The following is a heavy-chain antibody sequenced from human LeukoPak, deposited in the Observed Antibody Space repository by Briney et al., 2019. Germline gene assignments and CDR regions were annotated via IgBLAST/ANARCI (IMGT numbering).Heavy chain of an antibody. CDR3: ARGPDTAMVKYYYYMDV. J-gene: IGHJ6*03. Sequence: SETLSLTCAVYGGSFSGYYWGWIRQPPGKGLEWIGEINHSGSTNYNPSLKSRVTISVDTSKNQFSLKLSSVTAADTAVYYCARGPDTAMVKYYYYMDVWGKGTTVTVSS. D-gene: IGHD5-18*01. CDR1: GGSFSGYY. V-gene: IGHV4-34*01. CDR2: INHSGST.